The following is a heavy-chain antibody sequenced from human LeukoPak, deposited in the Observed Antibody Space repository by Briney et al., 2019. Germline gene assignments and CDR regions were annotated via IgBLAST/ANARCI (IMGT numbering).Heavy chain of an antibody. V-gene: IGHV4-38-2*02. CDR3: ARGYDNSGYAH. CDR1: GYSISSGYY. J-gene: IGHJ4*02. CDR2: IYHSGST. Sequence: PSETLSLTCTVSGYSISSGYYWGWIRQPPGKGLEWIGSIYHSGSTFYNPFLKSRVTISVDTSKNQFSLKLNSVTAADTAVYYCARGYDNSGYAHWGQGTLVTVSS. D-gene: IGHD3-22*01.